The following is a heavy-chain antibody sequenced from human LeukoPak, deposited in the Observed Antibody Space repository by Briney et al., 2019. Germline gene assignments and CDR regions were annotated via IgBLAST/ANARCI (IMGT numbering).Heavy chain of an antibody. CDR2: INHSGST. D-gene: IGHD3-22*01. CDR1: GGSFSGYY. Sequence: NSSETLSLTCAVFGGSFSGYYWTWIRQPPGKGLEWIGEINHSGSTNYNPSLKGRVTISVDTSKNQFSLKLSSVTAADTAVYYCARGHRYSYYDTGGYPTYFDYWGQGTLVTVSS. J-gene: IGHJ4*02. CDR3: ARGHRYSYYDTGGYPTYFDY. V-gene: IGHV4-34*01.